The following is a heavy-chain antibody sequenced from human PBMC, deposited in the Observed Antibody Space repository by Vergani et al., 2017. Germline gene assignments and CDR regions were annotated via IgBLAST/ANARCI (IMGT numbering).Heavy chain of an antibody. J-gene: IGHJ4*02. CDR1: GGSINSHNYY. Sequence: QVQLQESGPGLVKPSQTLSLTCTVSGGSINSHNYYWSWIRQPAGKGLEWIGRIHTSGSTNYNPSLKSRVTMSEDTSKNQFSRNLTSVTAADTAVYFCARGSCLGGSCYKPLFYYWGQGILVTVSS. CDR2: IHTSGST. CDR3: ARGSCLGGSCYKPLFYY. D-gene: IGHD2-15*01. V-gene: IGHV4-61*02.